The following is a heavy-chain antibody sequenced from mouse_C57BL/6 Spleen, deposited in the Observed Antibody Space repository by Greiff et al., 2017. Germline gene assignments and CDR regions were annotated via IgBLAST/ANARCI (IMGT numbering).Heavy chain of an antibody. V-gene: IGHV6-3*01. CDR3: TFYDGYYEFAC. D-gene: IGHD2-3*01. Sequence: EVKLVESGGGLVQPGGSMKLSCVASGFTFSNYWMNWVRQSPEKGLEWVAQIRLKSDNYATHYAESVKGRFTISRYDSKSSVYLQMNNLRAEDTGSDCCTFYDGYYEFACWGKGTLVTASA. CDR2: IRLKSDNYAT. J-gene: IGHJ3*01. CDR1: GFTFSNYW.